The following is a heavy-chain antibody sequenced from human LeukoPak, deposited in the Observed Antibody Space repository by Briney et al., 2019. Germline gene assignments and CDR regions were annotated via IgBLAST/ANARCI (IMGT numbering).Heavy chain of an antibody. CDR3: VRTGQYAEIEWH. CDR2: IDQSGKP. V-gene: IGHV4-59*12. D-gene: IGHD3-3*01. J-gene: IGHJ4*02. Sequence: PSETLSLTCTVSGGSISSYYWSWLRQPPGKGLQWIGYIDQSGKPNYNPSLKSRVTISADTSKRHFSLELSAVTAADTALYYCVRTGQYAEIEWHWGRGTLVTVSS. CDR1: GGSISSYY.